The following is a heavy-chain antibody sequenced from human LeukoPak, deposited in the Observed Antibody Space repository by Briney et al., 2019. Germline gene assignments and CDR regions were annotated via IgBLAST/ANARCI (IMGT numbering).Heavy chain of an antibody. CDR1: GFTFSSYA. CDR2: ISGSGGST. Sequence: GGSLRLSCAASGFTFSSYAMSWVRQAPGKGLEWVSAISGSGGSTYYADSVKGRFTISRHNSKNTLYLQMNSLRAEDTAVYYCARLKLLSWFDPWGQGTLVTVSS. D-gene: IGHD4-23*01. CDR3: ARLKLLSWFDP. V-gene: IGHV3-23*01. J-gene: IGHJ5*02.